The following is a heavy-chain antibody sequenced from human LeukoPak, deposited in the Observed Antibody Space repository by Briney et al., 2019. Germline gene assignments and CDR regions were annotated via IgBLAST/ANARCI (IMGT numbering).Heavy chain of an antibody. V-gene: IGHV3-7*01. D-gene: IGHD3-10*02. CDR1: GFTFNSYW. CDR2: IKQDGSEK. Sequence: GGSLRLSCAASGFTFNSYWMSWVRQAQGKGLEWVANIKQDGSEKHYVDSVKGRFTISRDNAKNSLYLQMNSLRAEDTAVYYCAELGITMIGGVWGKGTAVTISS. J-gene: IGHJ6*04. CDR3: AELGITMIGGV.